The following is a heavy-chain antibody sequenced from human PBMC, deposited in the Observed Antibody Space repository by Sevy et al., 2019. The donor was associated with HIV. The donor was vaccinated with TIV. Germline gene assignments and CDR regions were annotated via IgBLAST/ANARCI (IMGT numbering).Heavy chain of an antibody. J-gene: IGHJ6*04. CDR3: ASVGTYYDFWRGDQTHWMDV. CDR2: IYYSGST. Sequence: SENLSLTCTVSGGSISSGGYYWSWIRQHPGKGLEWIGYIYYSGSTYYNPSLKSRVTISVDTSKNQFSLKLSSVTAADTAVSYRASVGTYYDFWRGDQTHWMDVWGKGTLVFVSS. V-gene: IGHV4-31*03. CDR1: GGSISSGGYY. D-gene: IGHD3-3*01.